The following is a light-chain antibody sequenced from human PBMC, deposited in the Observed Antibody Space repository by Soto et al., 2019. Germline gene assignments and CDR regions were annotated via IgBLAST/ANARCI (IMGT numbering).Light chain of an antibody. CDR1: QGISSY. J-gene: IGKJ1*01. V-gene: IGKV1-9*01. Sequence: DIPLTQSPSFLSASVGDRVTITCRASQGISSYLAWYQQKPRTAPELLIYEASTLQSGVPSRFSGSGSGTEFTLTISSLQPEDFATYYCQQVNSYPRTFGQGTKVEIK. CDR2: EAS. CDR3: QQVNSYPRT.